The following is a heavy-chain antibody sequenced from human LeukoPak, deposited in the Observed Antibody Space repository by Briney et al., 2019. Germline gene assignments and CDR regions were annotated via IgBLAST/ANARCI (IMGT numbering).Heavy chain of an antibody. V-gene: IGHV3-23*01. Sequence: GGSLRLSCAASGFTVSSNYMSWVRQAPGKGLEWVSAISGSGGSTYYADSVKGRFTISRDNSKNTLYLQMNSLRAEDTAVYYCAKDLFGRYDSSGNPIRRIDHWGQGTLVTVSS. CDR1: GFTVSSNY. CDR2: ISGSGGST. D-gene: IGHD3-22*01. J-gene: IGHJ4*02. CDR3: AKDLFGRYDSSGNPIRRIDH.